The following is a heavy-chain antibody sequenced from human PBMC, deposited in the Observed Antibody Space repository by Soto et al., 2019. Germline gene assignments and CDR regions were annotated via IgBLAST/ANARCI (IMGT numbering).Heavy chain of an antibody. CDR1: GFTFSSYP. D-gene: IGHD4-4*01. V-gene: IGHV3-23*01. CDR3: AKYRWGATTVTSIN. Sequence: EVQLLESGGDLVEPGGSLRLSCLGSGFTFSSYPMNWVRQAPGKGLEWVSAISGTSDMTYYANSVTGRFTISRDNSKNTLYLQVSSLRVEDTAIYYCAKYRWGATTVTSINWGRGTLVTVSS. J-gene: IGHJ1*01. CDR2: ISGTSDMT.